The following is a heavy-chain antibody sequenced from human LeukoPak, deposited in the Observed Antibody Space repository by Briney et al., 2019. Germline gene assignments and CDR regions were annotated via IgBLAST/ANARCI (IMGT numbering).Heavy chain of an antibody. D-gene: IGHD6-19*01. CDR2: ISYDGSNK. Sequence: GGSLRLSCAASGFAFSSYAMHWARQAPGKGLEWVAVISYDGSNKYYADSVKGRFTISRDNSKNTLYLQMNSLRAEHTAVYYCARRRYSSDPYYFDYWGQGTLVTVSS. V-gene: IGHV3-30-3*01. CDR1: GFAFSSYA. J-gene: IGHJ4*02. CDR3: ARRRYSSDPYYFDY.